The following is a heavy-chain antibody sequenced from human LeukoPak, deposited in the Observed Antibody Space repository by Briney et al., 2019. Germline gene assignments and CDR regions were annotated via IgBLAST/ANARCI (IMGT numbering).Heavy chain of an antibody. Sequence: GGSLRLSCAASGFTFSSYSMNWVRQAPGEGLEWVSYISSLSGTIYYADSVKGRFTISRDISKNTLYLQMNSLRAEDTAVYYCARSNYYDSSGYWAPFDYWGQGTLVTVSS. D-gene: IGHD3-22*01. J-gene: IGHJ4*02. V-gene: IGHV3-48*01. CDR1: GFTFSSYS. CDR3: ARSNYYDSSGYWAPFDY. CDR2: ISSLSGTI.